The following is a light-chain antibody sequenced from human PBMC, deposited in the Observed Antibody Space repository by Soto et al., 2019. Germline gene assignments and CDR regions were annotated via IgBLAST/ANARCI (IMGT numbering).Light chain of an antibody. V-gene: IGLV2-23*02. CDR2: EVS. Sequence: QSALTQPASVSGSPGQSITISCTGTSSDVGSYNLVSWYQHLPGKAPKVMIYEVSKRPSGVSNRFSASKSGNTASLTISGLQAEDEADYYCCSYAGSTTYVSGTGTKLTVL. J-gene: IGLJ1*01. CDR1: SSDVGSYNL. CDR3: CSYAGSTTYV.